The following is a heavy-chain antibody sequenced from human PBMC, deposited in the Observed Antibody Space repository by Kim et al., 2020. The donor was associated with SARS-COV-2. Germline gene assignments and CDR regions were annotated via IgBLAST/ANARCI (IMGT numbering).Heavy chain of an antibody. V-gene: IGHV5-10-1*04. D-gene: IGHD3-10*01. CDR3: AIQVRGVKQSLDY. J-gene: IGHJ4*02. Sequence: SPSFQGQVTISADKSISTAYLQWSSLKASDTAMYYCAIQVRGVKQSLDYWGQGTLVTVSS.